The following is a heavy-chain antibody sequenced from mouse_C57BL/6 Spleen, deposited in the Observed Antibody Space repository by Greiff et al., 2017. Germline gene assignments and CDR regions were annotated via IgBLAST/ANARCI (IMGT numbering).Heavy chain of an antibody. D-gene: IGHD1-1*01. CDR1: GYSFTDYN. J-gene: IGHJ3*01. V-gene: IGHV1-39*01. CDR3: ARGGPVVATRAWVAY. CDR2: INPNYGTT. Sequence: VQLQQSGPELVKPGASVKISCKASGYSFTDYNMNWVKQSNGKSLEWIGVINPNYGTTSYNQKFKGKDTLTVDQSSSTAYMQLNSLSSEDSAVYYCARGGPVVATRAWVAYWGQGTLVTVSA.